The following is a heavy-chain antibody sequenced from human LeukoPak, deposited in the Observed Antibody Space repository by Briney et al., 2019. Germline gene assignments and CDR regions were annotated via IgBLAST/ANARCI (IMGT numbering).Heavy chain of an antibody. CDR1: GFTFDDYG. J-gene: IGHJ4*02. CDR2: INWNGGST. CDR3: AFYSYGYRDFDY. D-gene: IGHD5-18*01. V-gene: IGHV3-20*04. Sequence: GGSLRFSCAASGFTFDDYGMSWVRQAPGKGLEWVSGINWNGGSTGYADSVKGRFTISRDNAKNSLYLQMNSLRAEDTALYYCAFYSYGYRDFDYWGQGTLVTVSS.